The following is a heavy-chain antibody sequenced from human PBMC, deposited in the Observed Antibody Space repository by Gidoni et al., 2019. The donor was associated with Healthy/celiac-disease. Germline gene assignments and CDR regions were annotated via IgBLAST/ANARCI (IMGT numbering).Heavy chain of an antibody. CDR1: AGTLSSYA. V-gene: IGHV1-69*06. CDR3: ARIYYGYDLKYQRLPTIYGMDV. D-gene: IGHD5-12*01. Sequence: QVQLVQSAAEVKKPGSSVKVSCKASAGTLSSYASSWVRKAPGQGLEWMGGIMLIFSTGNDARKLQGKVAITADRSTSTAYEEMSSLRSENTGVYSCARIYYGYDLKYQRLPTIYGMDVWGQGTTVTVSS. CDR2: IMLIFSTG. J-gene: IGHJ6*02.